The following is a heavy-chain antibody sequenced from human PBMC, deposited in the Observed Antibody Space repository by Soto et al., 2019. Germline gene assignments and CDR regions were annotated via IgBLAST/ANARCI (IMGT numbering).Heavy chain of an antibody. D-gene: IGHD3-16*01. CDR1: GFTFNDYY. V-gene: IGHV3-11*01. CDR2: ISSSSSII. J-gene: IGHJ6*02. Sequence: VQLVESGGALVKPGESLRLSCAASGFTFNDYYMIWIRQAPGKGLEWLSSISSSSSIIYYAASVKSRFTISRDNAKSPLYLQMTSVRAEETAIYYCARDGDYSFVCVGCGMDVWGQGTTVTVSS. CDR3: ARDGDYSFVCVGCGMDV.